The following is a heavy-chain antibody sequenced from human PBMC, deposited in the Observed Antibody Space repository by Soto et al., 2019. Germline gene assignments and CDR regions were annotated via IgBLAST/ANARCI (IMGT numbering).Heavy chain of an antibody. J-gene: IGHJ4*02. CDR3: ARLFLGSSWYVRDY. D-gene: IGHD6-13*01. CDR1: GGSISSSSYY. CDR2: IYYSGST. Sequence: QLQLQESGPGLVKPSETLSLTCTVSGGSISSSSYYWGWIRQPPGKGLEWIGSIYYSGSTYYNPSLKSRVTISVDTSKNQFSLKLSSVTAADTAVYYCARLFLGSSWYVRDYWGQGTLVTVSS. V-gene: IGHV4-39*01.